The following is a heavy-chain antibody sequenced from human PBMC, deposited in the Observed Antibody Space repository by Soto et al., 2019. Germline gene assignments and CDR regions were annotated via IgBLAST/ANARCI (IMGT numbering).Heavy chain of an antibody. CDR1: GFTFSDYY. Sequence: QVQLVESGGGLVKPGGSLRLSCAASGFTFSDYYMSWIRQAPGKGLEWVSYISSSSSYTNYADSVKGRFTISRDNAKNPLYLHMNSLRAADTAVYYCARDPAAADYFDYWGQGALVTVSS. CDR3: ARDPAAADYFDY. CDR2: ISSSSSYT. V-gene: IGHV3-11*05. J-gene: IGHJ4*02. D-gene: IGHD6-13*01.